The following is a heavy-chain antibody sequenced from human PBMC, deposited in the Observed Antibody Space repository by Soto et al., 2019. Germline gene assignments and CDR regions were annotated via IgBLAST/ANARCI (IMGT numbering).Heavy chain of an antibody. CDR3: ARRGYCTIPNCSPPLDY. V-gene: IGHV1-69*13. CDR2: IVPIFGTT. J-gene: IGHJ4*02. Sequence: ASVKVSCKASGGSFSDYAFSWVRQAPGQGLELMGGIVPIFGTTHYAQKFQGRVTITADESMSTAYMELRSLKSADTALYFCARRGYCTIPNCSPPLDYWGQGTLVTVSS. D-gene: IGHD2-8*01. CDR1: GGSFSDYA.